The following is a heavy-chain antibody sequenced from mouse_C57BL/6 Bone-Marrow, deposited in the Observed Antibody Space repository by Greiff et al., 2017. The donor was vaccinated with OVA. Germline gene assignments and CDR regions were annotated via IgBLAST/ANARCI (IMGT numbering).Heavy chain of an antibody. CDR2: INPSTGGT. CDR1: GYSFTGYY. D-gene: IGHD4-1*01. CDR3: ARGGTRPFSY. J-gene: IGHJ3*01. Sequence: EVQLQQSGPELVKPGASVKISCKASGYSFTGYYMNWVKQSPEKSLEWIGEINPSTGGTTYNQKFKAKATLTVDKSSSTAYMQLKSLKSEDSAVYNCARGGTRPFSYWGQGTLGTVSA. V-gene: IGHV1-42*01.